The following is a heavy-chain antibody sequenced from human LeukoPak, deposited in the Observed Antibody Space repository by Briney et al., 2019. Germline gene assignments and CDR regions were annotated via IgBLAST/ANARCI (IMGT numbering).Heavy chain of an antibody. D-gene: IGHD2/OR15-2a*01. CDR2: INSDGSWT. V-gene: IGHV3-74*01. J-gene: IGHJ4*02. CDR3: VSFYETY. Sequence: TGGSLRLSCAASGNYWMHWVRQAPGEGLVWVSHINSDGSWTSYADSVKGRFTISKDNAKNTVYLQMNSLRAEDTAVYHCVSFYETYWGRGTLVTVSS. CDR1: GNYW.